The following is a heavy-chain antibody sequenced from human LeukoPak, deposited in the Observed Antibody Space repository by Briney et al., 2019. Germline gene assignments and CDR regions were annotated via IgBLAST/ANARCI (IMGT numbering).Heavy chain of an antibody. D-gene: IGHD3-10*01. V-gene: IGHV3-7*03. CDR2: IKQDGSEK. CDR3: AKDGTYYYGSGNFDY. Sequence: GGSLRLSCAASGFTFSTYWMSWVRQAPGTGLEWVASIKQDGSEKSYVDSVKGRFTISRDNAKNSLYLQMNSLRAEDTAVYYCAKDGTYYYGSGNFDYWGQGTLVTVSS. J-gene: IGHJ4*02. CDR1: GFTFSTYW.